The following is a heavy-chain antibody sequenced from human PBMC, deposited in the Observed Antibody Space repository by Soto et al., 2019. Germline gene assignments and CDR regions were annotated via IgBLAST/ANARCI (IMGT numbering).Heavy chain of an antibody. CDR3: ARRGSGSSYDD. Sequence: EVQLLESGGGLVQPGGSLRLSCAASGFTFSSYAMRWVRQAPGKGLEGVSAISGSGDSTCYADSVQGRFTTSRDNSTNTLYLQMNSMRAEDTAVDYCARRGSGSSYDDWGQGTLVTVSS. J-gene: IGHJ4*02. CDR2: ISGSGDST. CDR1: GFTFSSYA. D-gene: IGHD1-26*01. V-gene: IGHV3-23*01.